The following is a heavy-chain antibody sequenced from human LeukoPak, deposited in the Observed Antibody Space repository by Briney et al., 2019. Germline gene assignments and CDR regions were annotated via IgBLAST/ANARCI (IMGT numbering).Heavy chain of an antibody. Sequence: SETLSPTCTVSGESIRSSNWWSWVRQPPGKGLEWIGEIYHSGTTNYNPSLKSRVTISFATSTNQFFLDLSPVTAADTAVYYCSNKVYCSTTSCHPAGYWGLGSLVTVSS. CDR1: GESIRSSNW. CDR2: IYHSGTT. CDR3: SNKVYCSTTSCHPAGY. D-gene: IGHD2-2*01. V-gene: IGHV4-4*02. J-gene: IGHJ4*02.